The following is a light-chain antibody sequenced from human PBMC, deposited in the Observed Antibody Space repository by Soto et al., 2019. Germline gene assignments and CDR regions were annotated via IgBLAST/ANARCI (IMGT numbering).Light chain of an antibody. CDR3: QQSYSDPWT. V-gene: IGKV1-39*01. CDR1: QSLDTY. J-gene: IGKJ1*01. CDR2: AAS. Sequence: DIQMTQSPSSLSASVGDRVTITCRASQSLDTYLNWYQQRPGKAPKLLIYAASNLQGGVPSRFSGSGSATEFTLTISSLQPEDFATYDCQQSYSDPWTFGQGTKVDVK.